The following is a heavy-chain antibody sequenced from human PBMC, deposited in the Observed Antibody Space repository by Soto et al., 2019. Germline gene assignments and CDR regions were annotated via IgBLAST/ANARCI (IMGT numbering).Heavy chain of an antibody. Sequence: QVQLVESGGGLVKPGGSLRLSCAASGFTFSDYYMSWIRQAPGKGLEWVSYISSSSSYTNYADSVKGRFTSVRDNAKKSLYLQMNSLRAEDTAVYYCARDRSVVVITHREDPYWGQGTLVTVSS. D-gene: IGHD3-22*01. CDR2: ISSSSSYT. J-gene: IGHJ4*02. CDR3: ARDRSVVVITHREDPY. CDR1: GFTFSDYY. V-gene: IGHV3-11*05.